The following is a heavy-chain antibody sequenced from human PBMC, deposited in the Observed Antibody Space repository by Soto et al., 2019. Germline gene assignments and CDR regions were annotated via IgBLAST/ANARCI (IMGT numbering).Heavy chain of an antibody. Sequence: PSETLSLTCTVSGGSISGYYWSWIRQPPGKGLEWIGYMYHTGSTVYNPSFKSRVTISVDTSKNQFSLKLSSVTAADTAVYYCARVPGPWGQGTLVTVSS. CDR1: GGSISGYY. CDR2: MYHTGST. J-gene: IGHJ5*02. D-gene: IGHD7-27*01. V-gene: IGHV4-59*12. CDR3: ARVPGP.